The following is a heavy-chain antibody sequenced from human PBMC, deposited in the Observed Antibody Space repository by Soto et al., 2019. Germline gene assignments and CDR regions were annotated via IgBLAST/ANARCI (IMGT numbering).Heavy chain of an antibody. CDR3: ARDVMANNRYHWYFDL. J-gene: IGHJ2*01. Sequence: QVQLQQWGAGLLKPSETLSLTCAVYGGSFSGYYWSWIRQPPGKGLEWIGEITHSGSTNYNSSLKSRVTISVDTSKSQFALKLSSVTAADTAVYYCARDVMANNRYHWYFDLWGRDTLFTVSS. D-gene: IGHD2-8*01. CDR1: GGSFSGYY. CDR2: ITHSGST. V-gene: IGHV4-34*01.